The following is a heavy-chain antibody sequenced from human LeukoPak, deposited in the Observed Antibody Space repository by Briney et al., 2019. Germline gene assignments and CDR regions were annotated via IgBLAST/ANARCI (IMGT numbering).Heavy chain of an antibody. D-gene: IGHD2-2*01. CDR3: ATARRGYYCSSTSCFGTDY. CDR1: GYTLTSYG. CDR2: ISAYNGNT. J-gene: IGHJ4*02. V-gene: IGHV1-18*01. Sequence: ASVKVSCKASGYTLTSYGISWVRQAPGQGLEWMGWISAYNGNTNYAQKLQGRVTMTTDTSTSTAYMELRSLRSDDTAVYYCATARRGYYCSSTSCFGTDYWGQGTLVTVSS.